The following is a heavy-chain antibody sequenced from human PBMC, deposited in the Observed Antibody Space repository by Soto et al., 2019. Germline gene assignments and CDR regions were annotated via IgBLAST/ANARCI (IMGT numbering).Heavy chain of an antibody. D-gene: IGHD6-19*01. J-gene: IGHJ4*02. CDR1: GFTFSSYA. CDR3: AKDRSRVAGKGGVYFDY. CDR2: ISGSGGST. Sequence: GGSLRLSCAASGFTFSSYAMSWVRQAPGKGLEWVSAISGSGGSTYYADSVKGRFTISRDNSKNTLYLQMNSLRAEDTAVYYCAKDRSRVAGKGGVYFDYWGQGTLVTVSS. V-gene: IGHV3-23*01.